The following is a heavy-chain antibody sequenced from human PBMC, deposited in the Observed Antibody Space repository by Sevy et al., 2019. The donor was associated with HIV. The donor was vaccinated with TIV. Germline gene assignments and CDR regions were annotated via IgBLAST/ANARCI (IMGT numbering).Heavy chain of an antibody. Sequence: GGSLRLSCAASGFTFSSYWMSWVRQAPGKGLEWVANIKQDGSEKYYVDSVKDRFTISRDNAKNSLYLQMNSLRAEDTAVYYCASMYSSSPPDYGMDVWGQGTTVTVSS. D-gene: IGHD6-6*01. CDR3: ASMYSSSPPDYGMDV. CDR1: GFTFSSYW. V-gene: IGHV3-7*01. J-gene: IGHJ6*02. CDR2: IKQDGSEK.